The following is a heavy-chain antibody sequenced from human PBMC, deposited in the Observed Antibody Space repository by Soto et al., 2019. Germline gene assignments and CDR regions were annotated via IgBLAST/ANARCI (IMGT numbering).Heavy chain of an antibody. Sequence: PTLVNPTQTLTLTCTFSGFSLSTSGVGVGWIRQPPGKALEWLALIYWDDDKRYSPSLKSRLTITKDTSKNQVVLTMTNMDPVDTATYYCAHTQYYYDSSGYYSNAEYFQHWGQGTLVTAPQ. D-gene: IGHD3-22*01. CDR3: AHTQYYYDSSGYYSNAEYFQH. J-gene: IGHJ1*01. CDR1: GFSLSTSGVG. CDR2: IYWDDDK. V-gene: IGHV2-5*02.